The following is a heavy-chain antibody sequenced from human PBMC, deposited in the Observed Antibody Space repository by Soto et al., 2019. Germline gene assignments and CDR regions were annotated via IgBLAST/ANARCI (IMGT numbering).Heavy chain of an antibody. CDR1: GGSISSSSYY. D-gene: IGHD1-26*01. CDR3: ARQEWELGVNYYYGMDV. J-gene: IGHJ6*02. Sequence: SETLSLTCTVSGGSISSSSYYWGWIRQPPGKGLEWIESIYYSGSTYYNPSLKSRVTISVDTSKNQFSRKLSSVTAADTAVYYCARQEWELGVNYYYGMDVWGQGTTVTVSS. CDR2: IYYSGST. V-gene: IGHV4-39*01.